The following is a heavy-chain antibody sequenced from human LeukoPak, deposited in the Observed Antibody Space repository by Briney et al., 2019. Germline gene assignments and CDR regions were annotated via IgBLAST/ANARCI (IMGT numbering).Heavy chain of an antibody. Sequence: GGSLRLSCAASGFTVSSNYMSWVRQAPGKGLEWVSVIYSGGSTYYADSVKGRFTISRDNSKNTLYLQMNSLRAEDTAVYYCARDLRTTVVTRSGGYWGQGTLVTVSS. CDR3: ARDLRTTVVTRSGGY. CDR2: IYSGGST. J-gene: IGHJ4*02. D-gene: IGHD4-23*01. CDR1: GFTVSSNY. V-gene: IGHV3-53*01.